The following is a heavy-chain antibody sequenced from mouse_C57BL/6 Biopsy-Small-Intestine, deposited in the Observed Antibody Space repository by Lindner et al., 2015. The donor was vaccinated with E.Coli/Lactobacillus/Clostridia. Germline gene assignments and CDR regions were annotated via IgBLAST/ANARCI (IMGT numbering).Heavy chain of an antibody. CDR3: ARLPLGYCSSTSCLLDY. CDR2: ISAYNGNT. D-gene: IGHD1-1*01. J-gene: IGHJ4*01. V-gene: IGHV1-7*01. CDR1: GYTFTSYG. Sequence: SVKVSCKASGYTFTSYGISWVRQAPGQGLEWMGWISAYNGNTNYAQKLQGRVTMTTDTSTSTAYMELRSLRSDDTAVYYCARLPLGYCSSTSCLLDYWGQGTLVTVSS.